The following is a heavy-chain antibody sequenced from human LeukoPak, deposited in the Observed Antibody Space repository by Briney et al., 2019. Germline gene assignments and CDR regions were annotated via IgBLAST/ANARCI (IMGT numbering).Heavy chain of an antibody. CDR3: AKASSYVLYDSSGSAVLLDY. CDR2: ISSSSSYI. Sequence: GGSLRLSCAASGFTFSSYSMNWVRQAPGKGLEWVSSISSSSSYIYYADSVKGRFTISRDNAKNSLYLQMNSLRAEDTALYYCAKASSYVLYDSSGSAVLLDYWGQGTLVTVSS. CDR1: GFTFSSYS. D-gene: IGHD3-22*01. J-gene: IGHJ4*02. V-gene: IGHV3-21*04.